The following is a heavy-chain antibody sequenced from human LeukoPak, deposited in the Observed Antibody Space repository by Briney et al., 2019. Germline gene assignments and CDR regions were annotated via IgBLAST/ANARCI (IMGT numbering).Heavy chain of an antibody. Sequence: PGGSLRLSCAATGFTFTPYTMNWFRQPPGKGLEWVSYISRDGNTIYYADSVKGRFTISRDIAKKSLFLQMDSLRVEDTAMYYCAKGTTGTWGRGTLVTVSS. V-gene: IGHV3-48*01. D-gene: IGHD2-8*02. CDR1: GFTFTPYT. CDR2: ISRDGNTI. CDR3: AKGTTGT. J-gene: IGHJ5*02.